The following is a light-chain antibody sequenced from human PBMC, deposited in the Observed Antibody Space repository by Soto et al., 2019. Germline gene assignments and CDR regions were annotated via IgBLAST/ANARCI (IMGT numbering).Light chain of an antibody. CDR2: DAS. Sequence: EIVLTQSPATLSLSPGERATLSCRASQSVSSYLAWYQQKPGQAPRLLIYDASNRATVIPARFSGSGSGTDFTLTISSLEPEDFAVYYCQQRSNCPWTFGQGTKVEIK. J-gene: IGKJ1*01. V-gene: IGKV3-11*01. CDR1: QSVSSY. CDR3: QQRSNCPWT.